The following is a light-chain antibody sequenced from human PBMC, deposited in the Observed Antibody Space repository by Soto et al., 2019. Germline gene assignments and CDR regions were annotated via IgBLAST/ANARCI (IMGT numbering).Light chain of an antibody. J-gene: IGKJ1*01. CDR2: KAS. V-gene: IGKV1-5*03. CDR3: QQYDSSPRT. Sequence: IQMAQSPTTLSGSVGDRVTITCRASQTISSWLAWYQQKPGKAPKLLIYKASTLKSGVPSRFSGSGSGTDFTLTINRLEPEDFAVYYCQQYDSSPRTFGQGSKVDIK. CDR1: QTISSW.